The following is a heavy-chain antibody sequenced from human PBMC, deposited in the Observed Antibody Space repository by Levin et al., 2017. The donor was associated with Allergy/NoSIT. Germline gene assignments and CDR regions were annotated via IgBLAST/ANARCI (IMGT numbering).Heavy chain of an antibody. CDR3: AKGGGFWSSHLHRYFDS. Sequence: GGSLRLSCSASGFTFNNYAMSWVRQAPGKGLEWVSAVGGGGATTHYADSVKGRFTISRDNSRNTLFLQMNSLRAGDTAVYYCAKGGGFWSSHLHRYFDSWGQGTLVTVSS. CDR2: VGGGGATT. CDR1: GFTFNNYA. J-gene: IGHJ4*02. V-gene: IGHV3-23*01. D-gene: IGHD2-8*02.